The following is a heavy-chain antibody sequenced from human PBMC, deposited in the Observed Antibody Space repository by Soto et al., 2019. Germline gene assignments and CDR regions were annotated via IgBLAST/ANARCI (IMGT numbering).Heavy chain of an antibody. CDR2: VAENGYI. CDR1: NGSLSSSRW. V-gene: IGHV4-4*02. Sequence: QVQLQESGPGLVRPSETLSLSCSVSNGSLSSSRWWSWVRQSTGKGLEGIGEVAENGYIHCIPSLKRRPTISLAWSRNRFSLRLTSVTAADTALYYCARNHYDGYDFDYWGQGALVTVSS. D-gene: IGHD5-12*01. J-gene: IGHJ4*02. CDR3: ARNHYDGYDFDY.